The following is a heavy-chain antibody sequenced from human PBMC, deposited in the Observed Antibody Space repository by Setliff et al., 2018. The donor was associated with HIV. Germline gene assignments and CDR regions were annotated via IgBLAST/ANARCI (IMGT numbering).Heavy chain of an antibody. D-gene: IGHD3-16*02. CDR3: ARHQVIPTVIGAFDI. V-gene: IGHV4-39*01. J-gene: IGHJ3*02. CDR2: LYYGGST. CDR1: GDSISTSNSY. Sequence: SETLSLTCTVSGDSISTSNSYWGWVRQPPGKGLEWIGSLYYGGSTYYNPSLKSRVTISVDTSKNHSSLKLSSVTAADTAVYYCARHQVIPTVIGAFDIWGQGTVVTVS.